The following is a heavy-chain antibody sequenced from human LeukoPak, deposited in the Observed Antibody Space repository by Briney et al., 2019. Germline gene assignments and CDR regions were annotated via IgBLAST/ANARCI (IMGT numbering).Heavy chain of an antibody. CDR2: IKQDGSEK. Sequence: GGSLRLSCVASGLTFSSYWMSWVRQAPGKGLEWVANIKQDGSEKYYVDSVKGRFTISRDNAKNSLYLQMNSLRAEDTAVYYCARDDVGYLDYWGQGTLVTVSS. D-gene: IGHD6-13*01. J-gene: IGHJ4*02. V-gene: IGHV3-7*01. CDR3: ARDDVGYLDY. CDR1: GLTFSSYW.